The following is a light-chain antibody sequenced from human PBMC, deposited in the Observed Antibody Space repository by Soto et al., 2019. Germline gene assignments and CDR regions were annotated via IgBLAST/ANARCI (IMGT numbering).Light chain of an antibody. Sequence: HSALTQPASVSGSPGQSITISCTGTSSDVGGYNYVSWYQQHPGKAPKLMIYDVSNRPSGISNRFSGSKSGNTASLTISGLQAEDEADYYCSSYTGSSTYVFGTGNKVTVL. V-gene: IGLV2-14*01. CDR2: DVS. CDR1: SSDVGGYNY. CDR3: SSYTGSSTYV. J-gene: IGLJ1*01.